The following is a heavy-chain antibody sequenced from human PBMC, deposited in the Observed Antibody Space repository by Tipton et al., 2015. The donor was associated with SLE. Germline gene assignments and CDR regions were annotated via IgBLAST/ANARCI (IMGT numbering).Heavy chain of an antibody. CDR3: ARGSGGYSYGGVYYYSMDV. CDR1: GGSFSDYY. J-gene: IGHJ6*03. V-gene: IGHV4-34*01. Sequence: TLSLTCAVYGGSFSDYYWSWIRQPPGKGLEWSGEINHSGSTTYNPSLKSRVTISVDTSKNQFSLRLSSVTAADTAVFYCARGSGGYSYGGVYYYSMDVWGKGTTVTVSS. CDR2: INHSGST. D-gene: IGHD5-18*01.